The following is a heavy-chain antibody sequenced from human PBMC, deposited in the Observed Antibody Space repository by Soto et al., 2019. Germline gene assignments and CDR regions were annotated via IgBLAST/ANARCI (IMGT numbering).Heavy chain of an antibody. CDR1: GGSISSYY. CDR3: ARVGIPTVTSLYFDY. V-gene: IGHV4-59*01. Sequence: SETLSLTCTVSGGSISSYYWSWIRQPPGKGLEWIGYIYYSGSTNYNPSLKSRVTISVDTSKNQFSLKLSSVTAADTAVYYCARVGIPTVTSLYFDYWSQGTLVTVSS. D-gene: IGHD4-17*01. J-gene: IGHJ4*02. CDR2: IYYSGST.